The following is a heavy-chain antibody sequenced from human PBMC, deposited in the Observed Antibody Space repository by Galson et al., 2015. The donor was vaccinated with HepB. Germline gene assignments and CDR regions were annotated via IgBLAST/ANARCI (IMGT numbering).Heavy chain of an antibody. CDR1: GYTFTSYY. J-gene: IGHJ6*03. V-gene: IGHV1-46*01. CDR2: INPSGGST. D-gene: IGHD3-3*01. Sequence: SVKVSCKASGYTFTSYYMHWVRQAPGQGLKWMGMINPSGGSTTYAQKFQGRVTMTRDTSTSTVYMELSSLRSEDTAVYYCARDGGGFWSGYSTTSYYYYYMDVWGKGTTVTVSS. CDR3: ARDGGGFWSGYSTTSYYYYYMDV.